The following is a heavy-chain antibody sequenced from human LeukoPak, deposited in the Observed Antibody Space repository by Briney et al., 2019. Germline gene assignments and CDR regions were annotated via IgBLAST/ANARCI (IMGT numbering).Heavy chain of an antibody. D-gene: IGHD4-23*01. CDR2: IYYSGST. CDR3: ARATQVVTPNYFDF. Sequence: KPSQTLSLTCTVSGGSISSGGYYWSWIRQHPGKGLEWIGYIYYSGSTYYNPSLKSRVTISVDTSKNQFSLKLSSVTAADTAVYYCARATQVVTPNYFDFWGQGTLVTVSS. J-gene: IGHJ4*02. CDR1: GGSISSGGYY. V-gene: IGHV4-31*03.